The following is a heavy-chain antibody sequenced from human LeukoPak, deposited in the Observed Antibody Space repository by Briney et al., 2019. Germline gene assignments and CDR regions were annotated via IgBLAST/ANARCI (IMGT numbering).Heavy chain of an antibody. CDR3: AREVDCSGGSCYSGIASRGY. CDR1: GYTFTSYY. Sequence: ASVKVSCKASGYTFTSYYMHWVRQAPGQGLEWMGIINPSGGSTSYAQKFQGRVTMTRDTSTSTVYMELSSLRSEDTAVYYCAREVDCSGGSCYSGIASRGYWGQGTLVTVSS. D-gene: IGHD2-15*01. J-gene: IGHJ4*02. CDR2: INPSGGST. V-gene: IGHV1-46*01.